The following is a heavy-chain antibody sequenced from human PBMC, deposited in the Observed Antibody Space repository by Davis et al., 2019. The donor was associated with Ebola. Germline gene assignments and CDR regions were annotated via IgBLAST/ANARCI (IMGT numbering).Heavy chain of an antibody. D-gene: IGHD1-26*01. CDR1: GFTFSSYA. CDR2: ISYDGSNK. Sequence: GESLKISCAASGFTFSSYAMHWVRQAPGKGLEWVAVISYDGSNKYYADSVKGRFTISRDNSKNTLYLQMNSLRAEDTAVYYCSGSGSYPSAFDIWGQGTMVTVSS. V-gene: IGHV3-30*04. CDR3: SGSGSYPSAFDI. J-gene: IGHJ3*02.